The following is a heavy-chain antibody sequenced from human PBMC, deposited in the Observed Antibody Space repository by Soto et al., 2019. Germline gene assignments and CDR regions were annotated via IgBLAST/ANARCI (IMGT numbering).Heavy chain of an antibody. D-gene: IGHD6-25*01. CDR2: ITGSGGDT. CDR3: AKGSASGSPYYFDF. V-gene: IGHV3-23*01. J-gene: IGHJ4*02. Sequence: QAPGKGLEWVSAITGSGGDTYHADSVKGRFTISRDNSKNTLFLQMNRLRADDTAVYYCAKGSASGSPYYFDFWGQGTLVTVSS.